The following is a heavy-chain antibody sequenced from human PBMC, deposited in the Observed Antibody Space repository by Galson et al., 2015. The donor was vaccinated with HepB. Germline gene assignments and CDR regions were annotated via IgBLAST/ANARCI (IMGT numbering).Heavy chain of an antibody. Sequence: SLRLSCAASGFTFSSYAMSWVRQAPGKGLEWVSAISGSGGSTYYADSVKGRFTISRDNSKNTLYLQMNSLRAEDTAVYYCAKSLFGRISSSWAFDYWGQGTLVTVSS. D-gene: IGHD6-13*01. CDR1: GFTFSSYA. CDR2: ISGSGGST. V-gene: IGHV3-23*01. CDR3: AKSLFGRISSSWAFDY. J-gene: IGHJ4*02.